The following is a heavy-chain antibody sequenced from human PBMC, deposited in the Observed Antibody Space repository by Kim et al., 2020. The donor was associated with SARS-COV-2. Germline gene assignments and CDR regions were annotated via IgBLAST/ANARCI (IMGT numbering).Heavy chain of an antibody. D-gene: IGHD6-13*01. V-gene: IGHV3-21*01. CDR3: ARDSSSAATPDY. Sequence: IYYADSMKGRFTISRDNAKNSLYLQMNSLRAEDTAVYYCARDSSSAATPDYWGREPWSPSPQ. CDR2: I. J-gene: IGHJ4*02.